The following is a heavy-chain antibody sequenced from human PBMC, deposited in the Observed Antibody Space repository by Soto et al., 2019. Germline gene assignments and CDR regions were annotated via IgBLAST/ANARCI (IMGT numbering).Heavy chain of an antibody. CDR2: IYYSGST. CDR3: ARETRAYTRYTYYYDSSGLFYFDY. Sequence: SETLSLPCTVAGGSISSYYWSWIRQPPGKGLEWIGYIYYSGSTNYNPSLKSRVTISVDTSKNQFSLKLSSVTAADTAVYYCARETRAYTRYTYYYDSSGLFYFDYWGQGTLVTVSS. J-gene: IGHJ4*02. CDR1: GGSISSYY. V-gene: IGHV4-59*01. D-gene: IGHD3-22*01.